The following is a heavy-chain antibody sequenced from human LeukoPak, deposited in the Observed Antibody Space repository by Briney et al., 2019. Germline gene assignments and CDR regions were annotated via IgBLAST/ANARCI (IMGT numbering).Heavy chain of an antibody. CDR2: ISTYNGNT. V-gene: IGHV1-18*01. J-gene: IGHJ4*02. D-gene: IGHD3-3*01. CDR1: GYTFTSYG. Sequence: GDSVKVSSQASGYTFTSYGISWVRQAPGQGLEWVGWISTYNGNTNYAQKLQGRVTMTTDTSTSTAYMELRSLRSDDTAVYYCARDPAYYDFGTGYYTIFDYWGQGTLVTVSS. CDR3: ARDPAYYDFGTGYYTIFDY.